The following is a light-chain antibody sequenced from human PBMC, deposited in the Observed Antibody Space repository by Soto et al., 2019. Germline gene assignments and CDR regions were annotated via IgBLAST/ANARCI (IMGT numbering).Light chain of an antibody. V-gene: IGKV3-20*01. CDR2: GAS. Sequence: EIVMTQSPATLSVSPGERATLSCRASQSVSSNLAWYQQKPGQAPRLLIYGASSRATGIPDRFSGSGSGTDFTLTISRLEPEDFAVYYCQQYGSSPPWTFGQGTK. CDR3: QQYGSSPPWT. J-gene: IGKJ1*01. CDR1: QSVSSN.